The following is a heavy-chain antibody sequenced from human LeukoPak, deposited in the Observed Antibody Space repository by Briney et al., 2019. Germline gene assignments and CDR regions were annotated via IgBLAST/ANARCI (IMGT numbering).Heavy chain of an antibody. CDR3: ARFDSLVVVIS. V-gene: IGHV4-38-2*02. J-gene: IGHJ4*02. CDR1: GYSISNGYY. CDR2: IYHSGST. D-gene: IGHD3-22*01. Sequence: TSETLSLTCTVSGYSISNGYYWGWIRQPPGKGLEWIGNIYHSGSTYYNPSLKSRVTISVDTSKNQFSLKLSSVTAADTAVYYCARFDSLVVVISWGQGTLVTVSS.